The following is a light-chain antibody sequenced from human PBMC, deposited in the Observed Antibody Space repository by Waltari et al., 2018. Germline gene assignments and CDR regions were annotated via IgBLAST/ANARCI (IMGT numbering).Light chain of an antibody. CDR1: KLGEKF. Sequence: SDELTQPPSVSVSPGQTATITCSGHKLGEKFASWYQQKPGQSPVLVIYQDTKRPSGIPERFSGSNSGNTGTLTISGTQAMDEADYYCQAWDTSTPVIFGGGTKLTVL. J-gene: IGLJ2*01. CDR2: QDT. CDR3: QAWDTSTPVI. V-gene: IGLV3-1*01.